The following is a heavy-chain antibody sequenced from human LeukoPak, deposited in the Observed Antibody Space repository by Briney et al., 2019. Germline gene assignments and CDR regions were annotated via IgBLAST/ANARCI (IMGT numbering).Heavy chain of an antibody. Sequence: PSETLSLTCTVSGGSINSYYWSWIRQPAGKGLEWIGRIYTSGSTNYNPSLKSRVTMSVDTSKNQFSLKLSSVTAADTAVYYCARDTITMVQGVWAFDIWGQGTMVTVSS. D-gene: IGHD3-10*01. CDR1: GGSINSYY. V-gene: IGHV4-4*07. CDR2: IYTSGST. CDR3: ARDTITMVQGVWAFDI. J-gene: IGHJ3*02.